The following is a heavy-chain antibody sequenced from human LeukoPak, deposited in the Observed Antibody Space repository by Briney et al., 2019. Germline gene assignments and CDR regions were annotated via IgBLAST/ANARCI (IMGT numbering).Heavy chain of an antibody. V-gene: IGHV1-69*13. CDR2: IIPIFGTA. CDR3: ARALGVITYYFDY. Sequence: GASVKVSCKASGGTFSSYAISWVRQAPGQGLEWMGGIIPIFGTANYAQKFQGRVTITADESTSTAYMELGSLRSEDTAVYYCARALGVITYYFDYWGQGTLVTVSS. J-gene: IGHJ4*02. CDR1: GGTFSSYA. D-gene: IGHD3-22*01.